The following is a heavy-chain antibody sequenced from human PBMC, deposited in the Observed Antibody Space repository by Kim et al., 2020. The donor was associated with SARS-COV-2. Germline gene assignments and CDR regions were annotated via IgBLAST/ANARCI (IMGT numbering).Heavy chain of an antibody. V-gene: IGHV3-33*08. CDR2: IWYDGSNK. J-gene: IGHJ6*02. Sequence: GGSLRLSCAASGFTFSSYCMHWVRQAPGKGLEWVAVIWYDGSNKYYADSVKGRFTISRDNSKNTLYLQMNSLRAEDMAVYYCARGPAYDFWSCSHREGDGMDVWGQGTTVTVSS. CDR1: GFTFSSYC. D-gene: IGHD3-3*01. CDR3: ARGPAYDFWSCSHREGDGMDV.